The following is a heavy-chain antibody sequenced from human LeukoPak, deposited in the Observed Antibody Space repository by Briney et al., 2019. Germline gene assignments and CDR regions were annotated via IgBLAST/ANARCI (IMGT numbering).Heavy chain of an antibody. CDR2: ISYEGSNK. CDR1: GFTFSGNA. D-gene: IGHD3-10*01. V-gene: IGHV3-30*04. J-gene: IGHJ4*02. CDR3: VRGGDYYGSDPFYFDY. Sequence: GRSLRLSCAASGFTFSGNAMQWVRQAPGKGLECVAAISYEGSNKYYSDSVKGRFTISRDNSKNTLYLQMSRLRPEDTAVYYCVRGGDYYGSDPFYFDYWGQGTLVTVSS.